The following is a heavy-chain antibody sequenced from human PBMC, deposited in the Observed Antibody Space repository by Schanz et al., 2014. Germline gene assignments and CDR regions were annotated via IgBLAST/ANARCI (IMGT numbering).Heavy chain of an antibody. CDR1: GFTFSSYA. V-gene: IGHV3-30-3*01. D-gene: IGHD3-10*01. Sequence: QVQLVESGGGVVQPGRSLRLSCAASGFTFSSYAMHWVRQAPGKGLEWVAVISNDGSIKYYADSVEGRFTISRDNAKNSLFLQMNSLRVEDTAVYYCARLPVGYGSGSWDVWGQGTSVTVSS. CDR2: ISNDGSIK. CDR3: ARLPVGYGSGSWDV. J-gene: IGHJ6*02.